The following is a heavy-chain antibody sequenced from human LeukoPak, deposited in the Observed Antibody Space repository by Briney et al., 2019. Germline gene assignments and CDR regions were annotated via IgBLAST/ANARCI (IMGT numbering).Heavy chain of an antibody. D-gene: IGHD3-22*01. CDR3: AKRGVVIRVILVGFHKEAYYFDS. CDR1: GLTLSNYG. CDR2: ISDTGGRT. V-gene: IGHV3-23*01. J-gene: IGHJ4*02. Sequence: GGSLRLSCAVSGLTLSNYGMTWVRQAPGKGLEWVAGISDTGGRTNYADSVKGRFTISRDNPKNTLYLQMNSLRAEDTAVYFCAKRGVVIRVILVGFHKEAYYFDSWGQGALVTVSS.